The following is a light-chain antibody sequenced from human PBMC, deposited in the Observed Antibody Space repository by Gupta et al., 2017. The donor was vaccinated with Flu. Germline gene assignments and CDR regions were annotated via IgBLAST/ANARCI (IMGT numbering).Light chain of an antibody. Sequence: QSALTQPASVSGSPGQSITISCTGTSSDLGGYNYVSWYQLHPGKAPNLMIYEVAYRPSGVSYRFSGSKSGNTASLTITGLQAEDEADYYCSSYTSNTTLYVFGTGTEVTVL. CDR3: SSYTSNTTLYV. CDR2: EVA. J-gene: IGLJ1*01. V-gene: IGLV2-14*01. CDR1: SSDLGGYNY.